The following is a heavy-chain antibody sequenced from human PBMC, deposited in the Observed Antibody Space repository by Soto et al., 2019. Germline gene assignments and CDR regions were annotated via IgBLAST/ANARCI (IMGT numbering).Heavy chain of an antibody. V-gene: IGHV3-21*01. D-gene: IGHD4-17*01. CDR1: GFTFSSYT. J-gene: IGHJ6*02. CDR2: IGTSSSYI. Sequence: PGGSLRLSCAASGFTFSSYTMNWVRQAPGRGLEWVSSIGTSSSYIYYADSVEGRFTISRDNAKNSLFLQMNSLRADDTAVYYCARDSVRDYLYYYYGMDVWGQGTTVTVSS. CDR3: ARDSVRDYLYYYYGMDV.